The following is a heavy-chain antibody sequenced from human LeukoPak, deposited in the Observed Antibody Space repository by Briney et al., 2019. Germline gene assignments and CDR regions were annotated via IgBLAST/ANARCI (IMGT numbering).Heavy chain of an antibody. J-gene: IGHJ3*02. CDR1: GYTFTSYG. Sequence: GASVKVSCKASGYTFTSYGISWVRQAPGQGLEWMGWISAYNGNTNYAQKLQGRVTMTTDTSTSTAYMELRSLRSDDTAVYYCASPLSYSSPSSAFDIWGQGTMVTVSS. CDR3: ASPLSYSSPSSAFDI. D-gene: IGHD6-6*01. V-gene: IGHV1-18*01. CDR2: ISAYNGNT.